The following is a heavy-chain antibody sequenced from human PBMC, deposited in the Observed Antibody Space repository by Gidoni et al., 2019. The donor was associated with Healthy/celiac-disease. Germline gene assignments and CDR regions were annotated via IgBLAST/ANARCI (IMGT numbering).Heavy chain of an antibody. CDR3: ARPKYGSGTSGYFDY. D-gene: IGHD3-10*01. J-gene: IGHJ4*02. Sequence: QVQLVESGGGVVQPGRSLRLSCAASGFPFSRYAMHWVRQAPGKGLEWVAVISYDGSNKYYADSVKGRFTISRDNSKNTLYLQMNSLRAEDTAVYYCARPKYGSGTSGYFDYWGQGTLVTVSS. V-gene: IGHV3-30*04. CDR1: GFPFSRYA. CDR2: ISYDGSNK.